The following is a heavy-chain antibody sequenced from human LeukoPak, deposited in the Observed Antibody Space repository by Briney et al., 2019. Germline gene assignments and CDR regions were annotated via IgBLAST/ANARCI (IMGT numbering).Heavy chain of an antibody. J-gene: IGHJ6*02. V-gene: IGHV3-21*01. CDR2: ISSSSSYI. CDR3: ARNSALYSYGFYYYYGMDV. Sequence: GGSLRLSCAASGFTFSSYSTNWVRQAPGKGLEWVSSISSSSSYIYYADSVKGRFTISRDNAKNSLYLQMNSLRAEDTAVYYCARNSALYSYGFYYYYGMDVWGQGTTVTVSS. D-gene: IGHD5-18*01. CDR1: GFTFSSYS.